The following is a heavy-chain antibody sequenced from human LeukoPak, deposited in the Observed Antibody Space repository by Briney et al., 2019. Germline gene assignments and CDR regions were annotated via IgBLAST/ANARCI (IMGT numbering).Heavy chain of an antibody. J-gene: IGHJ4*02. CDR2: RYTSGST. CDR3: ARVAEPNYYDSSGYPNYFDY. D-gene: IGHD3-22*01. CDR1: GGSISSYY. Sequence: SETLSLTCTVSGGSISSYYWSLIRQPAGKGLEWIGRRYTSGSTNYNPSLKSRVTMSVDTSKNQFSLKLSSVTAADTAVYYCARVAEPNYYDSSGYPNYFDYWGQGTLVTVSS. V-gene: IGHV4-4*07.